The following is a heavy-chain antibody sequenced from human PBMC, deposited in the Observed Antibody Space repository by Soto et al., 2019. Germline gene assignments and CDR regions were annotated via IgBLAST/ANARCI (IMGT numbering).Heavy chain of an antibody. CDR3: ARDSGSSADY. D-gene: IGHD1-26*01. CDR1: GFTFSSYW. CDR2: INSGGSST. V-gene: IGHV3-74*01. Sequence: EVQLVESGGGLVQPGGSLRLSCAASGFTFSSYWMHWVRQAPRKGLVWVSRINSGGSSTDYADSVKGRFTISRDNAKNTLYLQMNSLRAEDKAVYYCARDSGSSADYWGQGTLVTVSS. J-gene: IGHJ4*02.